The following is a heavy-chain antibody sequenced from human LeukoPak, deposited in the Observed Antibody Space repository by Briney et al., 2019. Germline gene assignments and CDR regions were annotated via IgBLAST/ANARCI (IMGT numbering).Heavy chain of an antibody. CDR2: ISAYNGNT. CDR3: ARAPMVRGVAHYNWFDP. D-gene: IGHD3-10*01. J-gene: IGHJ5*02. V-gene: IGHV1-18*04. CDR1: GYTFTSYG. Sequence: ASVKVSCKAPGYTFTSYGISWVRQAPGQGLEWMGWISAYNGNTNYAQKLQGRVTMTTDTSTSTAYMELRSLRSDDTAVYYCARAPMVRGVAHYNWFDPWGQGTLVTVSS.